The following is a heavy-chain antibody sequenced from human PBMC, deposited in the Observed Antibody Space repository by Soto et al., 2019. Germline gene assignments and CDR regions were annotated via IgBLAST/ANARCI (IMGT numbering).Heavy chain of an antibody. J-gene: IGHJ4*02. D-gene: IGHD6-19*01. CDR2: IYYSGST. CDR1: GGSISSSSYY. Sequence: QLQLQESGPGLVKPSETLSLTCTVSGGSISSSSYYWGWISQPPGKGLEWIGSIYYSGSTYYNPSLKSQVTISVDTSKNQFSLKLSSVTVADTAVYYCARQGWLGLDYWGQGTLVTVSS. V-gene: IGHV4-39*01. CDR3: ARQGWLGLDY.